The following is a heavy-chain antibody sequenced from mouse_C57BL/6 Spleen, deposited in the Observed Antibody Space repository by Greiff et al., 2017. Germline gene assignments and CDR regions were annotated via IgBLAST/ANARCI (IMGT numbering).Heavy chain of an antibody. CDR1: GYTFTSYW. CDR2: INPNSGST. CDR3: ARPEDYFGY. V-gene: IGHV1-64*01. Sequence: VQLQQSGAELVRPGASVKLSCKASGYTFTSYWMHWVKQRPGQGLEWMGKINPNSGSTNYNEKFTNKATLTVDKSPITASMQRSSLTSEDSSVYYCARPEDYFGYWGQGPTLSVSS. J-gene: IGHJ2*01.